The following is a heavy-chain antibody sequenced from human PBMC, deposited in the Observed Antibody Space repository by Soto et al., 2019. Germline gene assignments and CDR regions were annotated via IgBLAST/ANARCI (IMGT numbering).Heavy chain of an antibody. CDR1: GFMFTTYG. J-gene: IGHJ4*02. V-gene: IGHV1-18*04. Sequence: QIQLVQSGGEVRKPGASVEISCKTSGFMFTTYGFSWVRQAPGQGLEWVAWISAYNVNKKYAQKFQDRVTMTTDSSTTTVSMELRSLTSDDTAIYYCARTGGGMAARPLDYWGQGTLVTVSS. CDR3: ARTGGGMAARPLDY. D-gene: IGHD6-6*01. CDR2: ISAYNVNK.